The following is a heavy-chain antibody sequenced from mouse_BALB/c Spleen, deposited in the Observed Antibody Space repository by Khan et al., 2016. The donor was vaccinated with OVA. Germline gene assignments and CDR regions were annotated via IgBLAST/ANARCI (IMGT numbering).Heavy chain of an antibody. D-gene: IGHD2-2*01. Sequence: EVKLLESGGGLVQPGGSLKLSCVASGFDFSRYWMSWVRQAPGKGLEWIGEINPDSSTINYTPSLKDKFIISRDNAKNTLYLQMSKVRSEDTALYYCARGLRRYYYAMDYWGQGTSVTVSS. CDR1: GFDFSRYW. CDR3: ARGLRRYYYAMDY. J-gene: IGHJ4*01. V-gene: IGHV4-1*02. CDR2: INPDSSTI.